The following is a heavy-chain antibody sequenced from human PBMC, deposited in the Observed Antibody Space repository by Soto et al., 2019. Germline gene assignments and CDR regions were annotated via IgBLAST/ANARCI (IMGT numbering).Heavy chain of an antibody. V-gene: IGHV1-3*01. CDR2: INAGNGNT. CDR3: AIWGYYYDSSGHTATPXY. D-gene: IGHD3-22*01. Sequence: ASVKVSCKASGYTFTSYAMHWVRQAPGQRLEWMGWINAGNGNTKYSQKFQGRVTITRDTSASTAYMELSSRRSEDTAVYYCAIWGYYYDSSGHTATPXYWGQGTLVTVSS. CDR1: GYTFTSYA. J-gene: IGHJ4*02.